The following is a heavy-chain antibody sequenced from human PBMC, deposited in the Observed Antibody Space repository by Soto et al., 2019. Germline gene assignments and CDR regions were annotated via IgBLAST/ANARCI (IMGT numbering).Heavy chain of an antibody. Sequence: GGSLRLSCTASGFTFSNYWMHWVRQSPGKGLEWILRVNKDGSATTYVDSVKGRFTISRDNAKNTLYLQMNSLRVEDTGVYYCARDTYEDSGFRFDYWGQGT. J-gene: IGHJ4*01. CDR2: VNKDGSAT. CDR1: GFTFSNYW. CDR3: ARDTYEDSGFRFDY. V-gene: IGHV3-74*01. D-gene: IGHD3-22*01.